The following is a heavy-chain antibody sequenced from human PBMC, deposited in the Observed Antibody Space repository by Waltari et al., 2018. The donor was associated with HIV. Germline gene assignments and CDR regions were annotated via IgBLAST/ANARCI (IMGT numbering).Heavy chain of an antibody. CDR3: ARDQEFMTTVTPLAY. D-gene: IGHD4-4*01. J-gene: IGHJ4*02. CDR2: IWYDGSKT. CDR1: GLIFINYG. Sequence: QVQLVASGGGVVLPGGSLRSSCAGSGLIFINYGIIWVRQAPGKGLEWVAVIWYDGSKTYYEGSVKGRFTISRDTSKNTVYLQMSSLRAEDTALYYCARDQEFMTTVTPLAYWGQGTPVTVSS. V-gene: IGHV3-33*01.